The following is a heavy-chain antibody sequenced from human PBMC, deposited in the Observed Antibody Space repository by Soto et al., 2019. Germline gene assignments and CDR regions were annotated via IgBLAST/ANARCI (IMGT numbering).Heavy chain of an antibody. D-gene: IGHD6-19*01. CDR3: ARGQSGYSRGWSPNDY. CDR1: GYTFTSYE. J-gene: IGHJ4*02. CDR2: MNPNSGNT. Sequence: QVQLVQSGAEVKNPGASVKVSCKASGYTFTSYEINWVRQATGQGLEWMGWMNPNSGNTRYAQKFRDRVTMTRNTSISTAYMELSRLRSADTAVYYCARGQSGYSRGWSPNDYWGQGTLVTVSS. V-gene: IGHV1-8*01.